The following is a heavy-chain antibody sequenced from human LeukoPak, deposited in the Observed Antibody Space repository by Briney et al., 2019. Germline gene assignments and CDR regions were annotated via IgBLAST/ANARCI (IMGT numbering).Heavy chain of an antibody. J-gene: IGHJ4*02. CDR3: ARLGIRGDYDY. D-gene: IGHD1-1*01. V-gene: IGHV4-39*01. CDR2: IYYSGST. Sequence: SETLSLTCTVSGGSISSSSYYWGWIRQPPGKGLEWIGSIYYSGSTYYNPSLKSRVTISVDTSKNKFSLKLSSVTAADTAVYYCARLGIRGDYDYWGQGTLVTVSS. CDR1: GGSISSSSYY.